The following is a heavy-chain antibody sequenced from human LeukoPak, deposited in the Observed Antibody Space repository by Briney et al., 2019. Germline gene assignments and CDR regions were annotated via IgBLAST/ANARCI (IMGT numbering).Heavy chain of an antibody. J-gene: IGHJ4*02. CDR2: IVPIFGIA. V-gene: IGHV1-69*04. Sequence: SVKVSCKASGGTFSSYAISWVRQAPGQGLEWMGRIVPIFGIANYAQKFQGRVTITADKSTSTAYMELSSLRSEDTAVYYCARDGGDDYGGNLFDYWGQGTLVTVSS. CDR3: ARDGGDDYGGNLFDY. D-gene: IGHD4-23*01. CDR1: GGTFSSYA.